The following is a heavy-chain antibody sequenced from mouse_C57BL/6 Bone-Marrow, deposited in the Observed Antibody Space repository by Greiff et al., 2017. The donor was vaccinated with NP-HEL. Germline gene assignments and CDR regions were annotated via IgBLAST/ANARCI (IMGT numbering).Heavy chain of an antibody. V-gene: IGHV1-26*01. CDR3: ARRGYGSRYYYAMDY. Sequence: EVQLQQSGPELVKPGASVKISCKASGYTFTDYYMNWVKQSHGKSLEWIGDINPNNGGTSYNQKFKGKATLTVDKSSSTAYMELRSLTSEDSAVYYCARRGYGSRYYYAMDYWGQGTSVTVSS. D-gene: IGHD1-1*01. J-gene: IGHJ4*01. CDR2: INPNNGGT. CDR1: GYTFTDYY.